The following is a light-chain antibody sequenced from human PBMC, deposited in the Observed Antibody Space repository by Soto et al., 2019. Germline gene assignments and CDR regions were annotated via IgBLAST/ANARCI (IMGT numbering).Light chain of an antibody. CDR2: DAS. CDR1: QDISNY. J-gene: IGKJ5*01. Sequence: DIQMTQSPSSLSASVGDRVTITCQASQDISNYLNWYQQKPGKAPKLLIYDASNLETGVPSRFSGTGSGTDFTFTISSLQPEDFATYYCQQYNGLSPITFGQGTRLDIK. V-gene: IGKV1-33*01. CDR3: QQYNGLSPIT.